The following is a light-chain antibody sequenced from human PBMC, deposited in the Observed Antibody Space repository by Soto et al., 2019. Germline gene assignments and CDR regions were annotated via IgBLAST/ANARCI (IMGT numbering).Light chain of an antibody. V-gene: IGLV2-14*01. CDR1: SSDVGGYNQ. J-gene: IGLJ2*01. CDR2: DVT. Sequence: QSALTQPAFVSGSPGQSITISCTGTSSDVGGYNQVSLYQQHPGKAPKLMIYDVTSRPSGASNRFSGSKSGNTASLTISGLQAEDEADYYCSSYTSSSLGEGVVFGGGTKLTVL. CDR3: SSYTSSSLGEGVV.